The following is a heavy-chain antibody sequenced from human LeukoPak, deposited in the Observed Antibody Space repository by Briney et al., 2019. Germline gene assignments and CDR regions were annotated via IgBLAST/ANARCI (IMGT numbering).Heavy chain of an antibody. CDR2: IISHGGSA. CDR1: GFTFSGYT. CDR3: ARITMGATSANFYYYFLDA. V-gene: IGHV3-64*02. D-gene: IGHD3-3*01. Sequence: GGSLRLSCAASGFTFSGYTLHWVRQAPGKGLEYVSAIISHGGSAHYADSVRGRFTVSRDNSKNTLYLQMDSLRAEDMAVYYCARITMGATSANFYYYFLDAWGKGTTVTVSS. J-gene: IGHJ6*03.